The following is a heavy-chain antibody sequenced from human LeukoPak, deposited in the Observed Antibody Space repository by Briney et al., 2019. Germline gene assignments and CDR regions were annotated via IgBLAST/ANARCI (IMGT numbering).Heavy chain of an antibody. D-gene: IGHD3-3*01. CDR3: ASVFWSGYHYYFDY. CDR2: IHYSGST. V-gene: IGHV4-39*01. CDR1: GGSISSSSYY. Sequence: PSETLSLTCTVSGGSISSSSYYWGWIRQPPGKGLEWIGSIHYSGSTYYNPSLKSRVTISVDTSKNQFSLKLSSVTAADTAVYYCASVFWSGYHYYFDYWGQGTLVTVSS. J-gene: IGHJ4*02.